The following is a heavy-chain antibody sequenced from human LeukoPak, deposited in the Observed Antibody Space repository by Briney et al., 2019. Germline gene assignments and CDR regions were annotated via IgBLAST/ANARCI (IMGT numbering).Heavy chain of an antibody. CDR2: IGVGSGNT. CDR3: SAAEWLVPTL. J-gene: IGHJ4*02. D-gene: IGHD3-3*01. V-gene: IGHV1-58*02. Sequence: SVKVSCKASGFTFTSSAMQWVRQARGQRLEEIGWIGVGSGNTTYAQTFPETVTITREMGRSTASMERSSLRSEDTAVHYCSAAEWLVPTLWGQGTLVTVSS. CDR1: GFTFTSSA.